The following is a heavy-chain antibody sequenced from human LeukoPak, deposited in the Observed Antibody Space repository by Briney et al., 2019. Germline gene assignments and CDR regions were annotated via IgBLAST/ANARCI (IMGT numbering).Heavy chain of an antibody. CDR1: GFTFSSYA. J-gene: IGHJ4*02. D-gene: IGHD3-3*01. CDR3: AKDSRDTIFGVVNDY. Sequence: GGSLRLSCAASGFTFSSYAMSWVRQAPGKGLEWVSATSGSGGSTYYADSVKGRFTISRDNSKNTLYLQMNSLRAEDTAVYYCAKDSRDTIFGVVNDYWGQGTLVTVSS. V-gene: IGHV3-23*01. CDR2: TSGSGGST.